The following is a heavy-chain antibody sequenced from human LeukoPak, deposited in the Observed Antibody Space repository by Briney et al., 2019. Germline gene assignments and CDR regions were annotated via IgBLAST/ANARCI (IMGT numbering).Heavy chain of an antibody. Sequence: SETLSLTCTVPGCSISSYSWSWIRRPAGKGLEWIGRIYTSGSTNYKPSLKSRVTMSVDTFKNQFSLKLSSVTAADTAVYYCARGPTTVTRAFDYWGQGTLVTVSS. CDR2: IYTSGST. J-gene: IGHJ4*02. CDR1: GCSISSYS. CDR3: ARGPTTVTRAFDY. V-gene: IGHV4-4*07. D-gene: IGHD4-17*01.